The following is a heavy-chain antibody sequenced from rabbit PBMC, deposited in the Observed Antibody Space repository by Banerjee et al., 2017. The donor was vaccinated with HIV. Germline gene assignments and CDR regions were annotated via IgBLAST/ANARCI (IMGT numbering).Heavy chain of an antibody. CDR2: IYADSGST. CDR3: ARDHYAGSSYNL. Sequence: QEQLEESGGDLVKPEGSLTLTCTASGFSFSGSYWICWVRQAPGKGLEWIACIYADSGSTFYAPWAKGRFTISKTSSTTVTLQMTSLTAADTATYFCARDHYAGSSYNLWGPGTLVTVS. D-gene: IGHD8-1*01. J-gene: IGHJ4*01. CDR1: GFSFSGSYW. V-gene: IGHV1S45*01.